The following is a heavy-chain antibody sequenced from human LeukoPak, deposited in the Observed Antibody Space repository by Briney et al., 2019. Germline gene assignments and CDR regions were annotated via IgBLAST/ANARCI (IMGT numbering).Heavy chain of an antibody. V-gene: IGHV3-30*02. D-gene: IGHD3-16*01. Sequence: GGSLRLSCAASGFTFSNYGMHWVRQAPGKGVEWVAFIRHDGSKKYYADSVKGRFTISRDDSKNTVYLQMYSLRPEDTAVHYCAKASGSSAYGLDYWGQGTLVTVFS. CDR1: GFTFSNYG. CDR3: AKASGSSAYGLDY. J-gene: IGHJ4*02. CDR2: IRHDGSKK.